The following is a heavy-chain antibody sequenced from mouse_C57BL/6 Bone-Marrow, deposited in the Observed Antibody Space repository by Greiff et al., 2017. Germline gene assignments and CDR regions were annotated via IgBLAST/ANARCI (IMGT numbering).Heavy chain of an antibody. Sequence: VQLQQPGAELVRPGTSVKLSCKASGYTFTSYWMHWVKQRPGQGLEWIGVIDPSDSYTNYNQKFKGKATLTVDTSSNTAYMQLSSLTSEDSAVYYCVITTGYWGQGTTLTVSS. D-gene: IGHD1-1*01. CDR3: VITTGY. CDR1: GYTFTSYW. V-gene: IGHV1-59*01. J-gene: IGHJ2*01. CDR2: IDPSDSYT.